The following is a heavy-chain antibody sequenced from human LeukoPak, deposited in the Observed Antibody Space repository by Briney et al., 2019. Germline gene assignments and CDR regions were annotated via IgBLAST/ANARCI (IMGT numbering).Heavy chain of an antibody. D-gene: IGHD3-22*01. CDR2: INPSGGST. CDR3: ARDDSSGRYSYGMDV. Sequence: GASVKVSCKASGYTFTSYYMHWVRQAPGQGLEWMGIINPSGGSTSYAQKFQGRVTMTRDTSTSTVYMELSSLRSEDTAVYCCARDDSSGRYSYGMDVWGQGTTVTVSS. CDR1: GYTFTSYY. J-gene: IGHJ6*02. V-gene: IGHV1-46*01.